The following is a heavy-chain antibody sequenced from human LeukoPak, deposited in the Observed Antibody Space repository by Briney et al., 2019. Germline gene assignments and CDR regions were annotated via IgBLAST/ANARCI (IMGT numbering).Heavy chain of an antibody. Sequence: SETLSLTCAVYGGSFSCYYWSWIRQPPGKGLEWIGEINHSGSTNYNPSLKSRVTISVDTSKNQFSLKLSSVTAADTAVYYCARVSYLYHFDYWGQGNLGTVSS. CDR1: GGSFSCYY. J-gene: IGHJ4*02. V-gene: IGHV4-34*01. CDR2: INHSGST. D-gene: IGHD2-2*01. CDR3: ARVSYLYHFDY.